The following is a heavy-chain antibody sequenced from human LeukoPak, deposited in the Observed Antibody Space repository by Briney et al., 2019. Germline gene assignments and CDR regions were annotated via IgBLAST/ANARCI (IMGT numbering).Heavy chain of an antibody. Sequence: APGXGXXWVSGISGSGGTTYYADSVKGRFTIYRDNSKNTYLQMNSLRAEDTAAYYCAKDSRSTLPRGRLDYWGQGTLVTVSS. J-gene: IGHJ4*02. D-gene: IGHD2-21*02. V-gene: IGHV3-23*01. CDR3: AKDSRSTLPRGRLDY. CDR2: ISGSGGTT.